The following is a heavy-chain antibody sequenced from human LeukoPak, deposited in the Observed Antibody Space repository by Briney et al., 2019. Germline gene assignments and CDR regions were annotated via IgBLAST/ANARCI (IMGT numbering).Heavy chain of an antibody. CDR1: GGSFSGYY. CDR3: ARGLAAGY. D-gene: IGHD2-15*01. V-gene: IGHV4-34*01. Sequence: PSETLSLTCAVYGGSFSGYYWSWIRQPPGKGLEWIGEINHSGSTNYNPSLRSRVTISVDTSKNQFSLKLSSVTAADTAVYYCARGLAAGYWCQGTLVTVSS. J-gene: IGHJ4*02. CDR2: INHSGST.